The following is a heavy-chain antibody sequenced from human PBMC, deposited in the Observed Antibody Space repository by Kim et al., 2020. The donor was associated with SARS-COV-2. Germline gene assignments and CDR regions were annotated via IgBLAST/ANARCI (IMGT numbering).Heavy chain of an antibody. CDR3: TTGNCSSTSCYGGSFDY. Sequence: GGSLRLSCAGSGFTFSGSAMHWVRQASGKGLEWVGRIRSKANSYATADDASVKGRFTISRDDSENTAFLQMNSLKTEDTAVYYCTTGNCSSTSCYGGSFDYWGQGTLVTVSS. CDR2: IRSKANSYAT. CDR1: GFTFSGSA. J-gene: IGHJ4*02. V-gene: IGHV3-73*01. D-gene: IGHD2-2*01.